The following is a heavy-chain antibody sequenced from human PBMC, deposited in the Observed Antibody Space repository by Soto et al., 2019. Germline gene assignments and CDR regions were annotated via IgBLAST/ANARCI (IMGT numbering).Heavy chain of an antibody. V-gene: IGHV4-61*01. CDR3: ARVSAGYYDSSGSPAFDI. J-gene: IGHJ3*02. Sequence: SETLSLTCTVCGGSVSSGSYYWSWIRQPPGKGLEWIGYIYYSGSTNYNPSLKSRVTISVDTSKNQFSLKLSSVTAADTAVYYCARVSAGYYDSSGSPAFDIWGQGTMVT. CDR1: GGSVSSGSYY. CDR2: IYYSGST. D-gene: IGHD3-22*01.